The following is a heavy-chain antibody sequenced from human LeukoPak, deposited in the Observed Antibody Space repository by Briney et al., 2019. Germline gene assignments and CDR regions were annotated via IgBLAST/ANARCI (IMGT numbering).Heavy chain of an antibody. D-gene: IGHD4-17*01. Sequence: SETLSLTCTVSGGSISSYYWSWIRQPPGKGLEWIGYIYYSGSTYYNPSLKSRVTISVDTSKNQFSLKLSSVTAADTAVYYCARARRADYGDYDRIDYWGQGTLVTVSS. CDR2: IYYSGST. CDR3: ARARRADYGDYDRIDY. J-gene: IGHJ4*02. V-gene: IGHV4-59*12. CDR1: GGSISSYY.